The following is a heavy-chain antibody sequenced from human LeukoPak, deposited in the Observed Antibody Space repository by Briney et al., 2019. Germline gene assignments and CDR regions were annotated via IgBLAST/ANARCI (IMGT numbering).Heavy chain of an antibody. CDR3: ARAGRWFDP. D-gene: IGHD1-14*01. J-gene: IGHJ5*02. Sequence: TASETLSLTCTVSGGSISSYYWSWIRQPPGKGLEWIGYIYYSGSTNYNPSLKSRVTISVDTSKNQFSLKLSSVTAADTAVYYCARAGRWFDPWGQRTLVTVSS. CDR1: GGSISSYY. CDR2: IYYSGST. V-gene: IGHV4-59*01.